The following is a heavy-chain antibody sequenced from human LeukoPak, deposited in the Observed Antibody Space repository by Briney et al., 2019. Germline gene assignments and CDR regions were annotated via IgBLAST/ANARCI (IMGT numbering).Heavy chain of an antibody. D-gene: IGHD3-22*01. V-gene: IGHV3-73*01. CDR2: IRSKANSYAT. CDR1: GFTFNGSA. CDR3: TRAVYYDSSGYISTDAFDI. J-gene: IGHJ3*02. Sequence: GGSLKLSCAASGFTFNGSAMHWVRQASGKGLEWVGRIRSKANSYATAYAASVKGRFTISRDDSKNTAYLQMNSLKTEDTAVYYCTRAVYYDSSGYISTDAFDIWGQGTMVTVSS.